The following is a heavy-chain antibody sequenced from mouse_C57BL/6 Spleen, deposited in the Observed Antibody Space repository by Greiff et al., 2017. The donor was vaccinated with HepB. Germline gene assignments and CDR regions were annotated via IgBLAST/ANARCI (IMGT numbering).Heavy chain of an antibody. CDR3: ASSLYYSNLDY. Sequence: VQLQQSGPELVKPGASVKISCKASGYTFTDYYMNWVKQSHGKSLEWIGDINPNNGGTSYNQKFKGKATLTVDKSSSTAYMELRSLTSEDSAVYYCASSLYYSNLDYWGQGTTLTVSS. D-gene: IGHD2-5*01. CDR1: GYTFTDYY. V-gene: IGHV1-26*01. CDR2: INPNNGGT. J-gene: IGHJ2*01.